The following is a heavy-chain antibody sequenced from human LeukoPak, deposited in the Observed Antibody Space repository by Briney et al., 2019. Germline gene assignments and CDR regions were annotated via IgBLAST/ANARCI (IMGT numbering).Heavy chain of an antibody. J-gene: IGHJ4*02. V-gene: IGHV4-39*01. D-gene: IGHD5-18*01. CDR2: IYYSGST. CDR1: GGSISSSSYF. Sequence: PSETLSLTCSVSGGSISSSSYFWGWIRQPPGKGLEWIGSIYYSGSTYSNPSLKSRVTISVDTSKGQFSLKLSSVTAADTAVYYCARDGYTYGSFDYWGQGTLVTVSS. CDR3: ARDGYTYGSFDY.